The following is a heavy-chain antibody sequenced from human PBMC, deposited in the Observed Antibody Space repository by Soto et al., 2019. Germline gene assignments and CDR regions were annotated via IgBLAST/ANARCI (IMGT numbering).Heavy chain of an antibody. CDR1: GGSISSYY. V-gene: IGHV4-59*01. Sequence: TLSLTGTVSGGSISSYYWSWIRQPPGKGLEWIGYMYYSGSTNSNPSLKSRVSISVDTSKNQFSLKLSSVTAADTAGYYCAREGGLNLRFGELGYYYYGMDVWGQGTQVPVS. CDR3: AREGGLNLRFGELGYYYYGMDV. J-gene: IGHJ6*02. D-gene: IGHD3-10*01. CDR2: MYYSGST.